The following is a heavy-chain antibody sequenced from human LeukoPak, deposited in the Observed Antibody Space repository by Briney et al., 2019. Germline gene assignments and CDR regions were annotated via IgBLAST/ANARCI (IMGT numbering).Heavy chain of an antibody. V-gene: IGHV1-8*03. CDR2: MNPNSGNT. CDR1: GYTFTSYD. Sequence: ASVKVSXKASGYTFTSYDINWVRQATGQGLEWMGWMNPNSGNTGYAQKFQGRVTITRDTSISTAYMELSSLRSEDTAVYYCARYCSSTSCPEFDIWGPGTMVTVSS. D-gene: IGHD2-2*01. J-gene: IGHJ3*02. CDR3: ARYCSSTSCPEFDI.